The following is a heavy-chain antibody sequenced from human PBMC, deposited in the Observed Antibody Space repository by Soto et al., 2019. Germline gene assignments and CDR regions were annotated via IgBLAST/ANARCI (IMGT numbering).Heavy chain of an antibody. J-gene: IGHJ2*01. V-gene: IGHV3-33*01. CDR3: ARTSLLRLNSWYFDL. CDR1: GFIFRNYG. Sequence: QVQLVESGGGVVQPGRSLRLSCGGAGFIFRNYGLHWVRQAPGKGLEWVAVIWFDGSHEYYADSVKGRFAISRENPKNTMSLQMNNLRPEDTGVYFCARTSLLRLNSWYFDLWGRGTLVTVSS. CDR2: IWFDGSHE. D-gene: IGHD5-12*01.